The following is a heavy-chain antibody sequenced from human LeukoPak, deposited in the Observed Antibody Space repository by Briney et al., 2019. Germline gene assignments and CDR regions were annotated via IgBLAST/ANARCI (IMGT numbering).Heavy chain of an antibody. Sequence: SVKVSCKASGGTFSSYAISWVRQAPRQGLEWMGGIIPIFGTANYAQKFQGRVTITADESTSTAYMELSSLRSEDTAVYYCARDLRPQEWNDFDYWGQGTLVTVSS. CDR1: GGTFSSYA. D-gene: IGHD1-1*01. J-gene: IGHJ4*02. CDR2: IIPIFGTA. V-gene: IGHV1-69*01. CDR3: ARDLRPQEWNDFDY.